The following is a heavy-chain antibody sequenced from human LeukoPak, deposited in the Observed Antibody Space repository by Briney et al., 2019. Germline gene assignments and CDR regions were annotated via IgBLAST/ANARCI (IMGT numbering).Heavy chain of an antibody. J-gene: IGHJ4*02. V-gene: IGHV3-21*01. CDR3: ARDRVEDRDD. CDR1: GFTFSSYA. D-gene: IGHD5-24*01. Sequence: GGSLRLSCAASGFTFSSYAMSWVRQAPGKGLEWVSSISSSSSYIYYADSVKGRFTISRDNAKNSLYLQMNSLRAEDTAVYYCARDRVEDRDDWGQGTLVAVSS. CDR2: ISSSSSYI.